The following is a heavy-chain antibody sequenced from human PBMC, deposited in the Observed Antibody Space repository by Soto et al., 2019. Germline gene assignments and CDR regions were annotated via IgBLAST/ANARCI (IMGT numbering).Heavy chain of an antibody. Sequence: PGGSLRLSCAASGFTFSDHYMDWVRQAPGKGLEWVGRTRNKAHSYTTEYAASVKGRFTISRDDSKNSLYLQMNSLKTEDTAVYYCARVVGTVKTEGYYYYGMDVWGKGTTVTVSS. V-gene: IGHV3-72*01. CDR1: GFTFSDHY. J-gene: IGHJ6*04. CDR3: ARVVGTVKTEGYYYYGMDV. D-gene: IGHD4-17*01. CDR2: TRNKAHSYTT.